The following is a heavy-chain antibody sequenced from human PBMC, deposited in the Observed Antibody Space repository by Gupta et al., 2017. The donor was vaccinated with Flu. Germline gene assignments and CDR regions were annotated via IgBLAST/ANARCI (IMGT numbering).Heavy chain of an antibody. V-gene: IGHV4-4*07. CDR2: ST. D-gene: IGHD1-26*01. Sequence: STSYNPSLRSRVTMSVDRSKKQFSLNLSAVTAADTAVYYCAGSGTYYYVDYWGQGSLVTVA. J-gene: IGHJ4*02. CDR3: AGSGTYYYVDY.